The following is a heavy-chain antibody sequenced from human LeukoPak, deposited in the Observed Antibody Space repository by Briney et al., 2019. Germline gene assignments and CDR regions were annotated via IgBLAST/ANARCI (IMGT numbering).Heavy chain of an antibody. V-gene: IGHV4-59*01. CDR2: IHYTEST. CDR3: ARVEEGYGSGRRENYYYYYMDV. D-gene: IGHD3-10*01. CDR1: GGSISSYY. Sequence: SETLSLTCTVSGGSISSYYWSWIRQPPGKGLEWIGCIHYTESTSYNPSLKSRVTMSVDTSKNQFSLKLSSVTAADTAVYYCARVEEGYGSGRRENYYYYYMDVWGKGTTVTISS. J-gene: IGHJ6*03.